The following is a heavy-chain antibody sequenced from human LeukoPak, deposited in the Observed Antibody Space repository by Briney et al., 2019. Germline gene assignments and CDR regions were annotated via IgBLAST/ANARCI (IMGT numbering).Heavy chain of an antibody. CDR1: GGSISSYY. V-gene: IGHV4-4*07. Sequence: PSETLSLTCTVSGGSISSYYWTWVRQPAGKGLEWIGRIYTSGGTNYNPSLKSRVPMSVDTSENRFSLKLTSVTAADTAVYYCARAPSYNSARLDVWGQGTTVTVSS. CDR2: IYTSGGT. CDR3: ARAPSYNSARLDV. J-gene: IGHJ6*02. D-gene: IGHD1-1*01.